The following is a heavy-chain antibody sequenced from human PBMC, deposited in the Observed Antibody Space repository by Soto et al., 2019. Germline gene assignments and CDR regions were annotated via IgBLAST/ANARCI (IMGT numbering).Heavy chain of an antibody. CDR2: IKSKTDGGTT. CDR1: GFTFSNAW. CDR3: TTLLVVLKYPHDY. Sequence: PGGSLRLSCAASGFTFSNAWMNWVRQAPGKGLEWVGRIKSKTDGGTTDYAAPVKGRFTISRDDSKNTLYLQMNSLKTEDTAVYYCTTLLVVLKYPHDYWGQGTLVIVSS. V-gene: IGHV3-15*07. D-gene: IGHD3-22*01. J-gene: IGHJ4*02.